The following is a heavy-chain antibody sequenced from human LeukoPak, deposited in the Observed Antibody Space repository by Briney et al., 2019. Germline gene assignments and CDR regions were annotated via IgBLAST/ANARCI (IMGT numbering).Heavy chain of an antibody. J-gene: IGHJ4*02. CDR1: GGSISSGGYY. CDR3: ARASHYSTSSGFVY. D-gene: IGHD6-6*01. CDR2: IYHSGST. Sequence: SQTLSLTCTVSGGSISSGGYYWSWIRQPPGKGLEWIGYIYHSGSTYYNPSLKSRVTISIDRSKTQFSLQLSSVTAADTAVYFCARASHYSTSSGFVYWGQGSLVTVSS. V-gene: IGHV4-30-2*01.